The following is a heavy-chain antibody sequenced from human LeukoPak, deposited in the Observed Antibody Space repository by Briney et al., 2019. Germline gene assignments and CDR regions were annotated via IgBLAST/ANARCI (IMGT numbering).Heavy chain of an antibody. CDR1: GVSISGHY. D-gene: IGHD3-22*01. CDR3: ASGSNSYYYDSSPAYAFDI. V-gene: IGHV4-59*08. CDR2: IYYSGNT. J-gene: IGHJ3*02. Sequence: SETLSLTCTVSGVSISGHYWSWIRQPPGKGLEWIGYIYYSGNTNYNPSLKSRVTISIDTSKNQFSLKLSSVTAADTAVYYCASGSNSYYYDSSPAYAFDIWGQGTIVTVSS.